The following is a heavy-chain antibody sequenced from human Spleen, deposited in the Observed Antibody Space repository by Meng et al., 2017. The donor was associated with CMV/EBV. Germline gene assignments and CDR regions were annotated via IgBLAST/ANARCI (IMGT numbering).Heavy chain of an antibody. CDR2: INPNNGGT. CDR1: GYPFIGYY. V-gene: IGHV1-2*02. J-gene: IGHJ2*01. CDR3: ARDFEHSSGSYWYIGV. Sequence: GYPFIGYYMHWVRQAPGQGLEWMGWINPNNGGTGYAQKFQGRVTMTRDTSISTAYMELSGLTSDDTAVYYCARDFEHSSGSYWYIGVWGRGTLVTVSS. D-gene: IGHD6-19*01.